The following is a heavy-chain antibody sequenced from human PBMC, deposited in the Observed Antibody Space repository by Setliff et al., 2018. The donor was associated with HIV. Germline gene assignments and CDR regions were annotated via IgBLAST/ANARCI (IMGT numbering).Heavy chain of an antibody. D-gene: IGHD1-1*01. CDR1: GFAFRNYI. CDR2: ISSDGSDK. CDR3: ARQKPGCGNNCHRDAFDI. Sequence: PGGSLRLSCAASGFAFRNYIFHWVRQAPGKGLEWVAIISSDGSDKNYADSVKGRFTVSRDNSKNTLYLQMNSLRAEDTAVYYCARQKPGCGNNCHRDAFDIWGQGTMVTVSS. V-gene: IGHV3-30*07. J-gene: IGHJ3*02.